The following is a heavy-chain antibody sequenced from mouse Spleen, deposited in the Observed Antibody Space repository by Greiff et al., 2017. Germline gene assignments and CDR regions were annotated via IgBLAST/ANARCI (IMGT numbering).Heavy chain of an antibody. CDR3: ARGEPFYAMDY. V-gene: IGHV5-16*01. CDR1: GFTFSDYY. Sequence: DVMLVESEGGLVQPGSSMKLSCTASGFTFSDYYMAWVRQVPEKGLEWVANINYDGSSTYYLDSLKSRFIISRDNAKNILYLQMSSLKSEDTATYYCARGEPFYAMDYWGQGTSVTVSS. J-gene: IGHJ4*01. CDR2: INYDGSST.